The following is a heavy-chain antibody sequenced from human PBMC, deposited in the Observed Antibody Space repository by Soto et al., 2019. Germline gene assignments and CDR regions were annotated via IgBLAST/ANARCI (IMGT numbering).Heavy chain of an antibody. CDR1: GGSSVDFG. Sequence: SLPLRVPWSVSGGSSVDFGWSWIRQHPGKGLEWIGYIYYSGSTYYNPSLKSRVTISVDTSKNQFSLKLSSVTAADTAVYYCARGKWPRYWGQGTLVTVSS. J-gene: IGHJ4*02. CDR2: IYYSGST. V-gene: IGHV4-31*02. CDR3: ARGKWPRY. D-gene: IGHD5-12*01.